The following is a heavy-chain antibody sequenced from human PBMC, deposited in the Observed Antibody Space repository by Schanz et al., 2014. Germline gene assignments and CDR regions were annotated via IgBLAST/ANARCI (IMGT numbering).Heavy chain of an antibody. D-gene: IGHD3-10*01. J-gene: IGHJ4*02. CDR1: GGSISNYY. Sequence: QVQLQESGPGLVRPSETLSLTCTVSGGSISNYYWSWIRQPPGKGLEWIGYVYYSGSTNYYPSLKSRVTISVDTSKNQFSLKLNSVTTADTAVYYCASTHWFGSGTTIVDYWGQGTLVTVSS. CDR2: VYYSGST. CDR3: ASTHWFGSGTTIVDY. V-gene: IGHV4-59*01.